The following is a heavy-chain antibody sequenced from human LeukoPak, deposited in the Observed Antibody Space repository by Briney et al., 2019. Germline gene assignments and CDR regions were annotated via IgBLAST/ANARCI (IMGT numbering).Heavy chain of an antibody. Sequence: PGGSLRLSCAASGFTFSSYEMNWVRQAPGKGLEWVSYISSSGSTIYYADSVKGRFTISRDNAKNSLYLQMNSLRAEDTAVYYCARVDSSGYSYYFDYWGQGTLVTVSS. CDR2: ISSSGSTI. CDR1: GFTFSSYE. D-gene: IGHD3-22*01. V-gene: IGHV3-48*03. J-gene: IGHJ4*02. CDR3: ARVDSSGYSYYFDY.